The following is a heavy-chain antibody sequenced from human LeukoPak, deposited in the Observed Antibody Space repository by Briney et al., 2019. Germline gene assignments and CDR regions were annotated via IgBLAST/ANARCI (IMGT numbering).Heavy chain of an antibody. CDR3: ARRLPVAGRTDFFDY. CDR2: ISPSGDST. V-gene: IGHV3-23*01. CDR1: GFTFSSYS. J-gene: IGHJ4*02. Sequence: GGSLRLSCAASGFTFSSYSMSWVRQAPGEGLEWVSAISPSGDSTSYPDSVKGRFTISRDNSKNTVYLQMNSLTAEDTAIYYCARRLPVAGRTDFFDYWGKGTLVSVSS. D-gene: IGHD6-13*01.